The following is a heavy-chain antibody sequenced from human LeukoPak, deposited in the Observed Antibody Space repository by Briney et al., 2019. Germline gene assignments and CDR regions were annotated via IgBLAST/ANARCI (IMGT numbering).Heavy chain of an antibody. J-gene: IGHJ2*01. CDR1: GGSVSSGSYY. Sequence: SETLSLTCTVSGGSVSSGSYYWSWTRQPPGKGLEWIGYVYYSGSTNYNPSLKSRVTISVDTSKNQFSLKLSSVTAADTAVYYCARVRYYGSGSYSPPYWYFDLWGRGTLVTVSS. CDR3: ARVRYYGSGSYSPPYWYFDL. D-gene: IGHD3-10*01. V-gene: IGHV4-61*01. CDR2: VYYSGST.